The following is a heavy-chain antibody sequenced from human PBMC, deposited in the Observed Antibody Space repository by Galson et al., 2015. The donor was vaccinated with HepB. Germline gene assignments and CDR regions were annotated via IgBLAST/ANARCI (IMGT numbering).Heavy chain of an antibody. CDR3: ARAYGYRAVL. V-gene: IGHV4-34*01. J-gene: IGHJ4*02. CDR2: VSPTGST. Sequence: LSLTCAVYGGSLSGYYWSWVRQPPGMGLEWIGEVSPTGSTDYIPSLKSRITISAETSKNQFSLRLTSVTAADTAVYHCARAYGYRAVLWGQGTLVIVSS. CDR1: GGSLSGYY. D-gene: IGHD5-18*01.